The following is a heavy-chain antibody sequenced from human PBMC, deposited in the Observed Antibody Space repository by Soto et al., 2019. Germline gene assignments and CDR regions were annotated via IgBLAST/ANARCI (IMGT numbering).Heavy chain of an antibody. CDR3: ASEGLSDAFDI. CDR2: INPNSGGT. J-gene: IGHJ3*02. V-gene: IGHV1-2*02. CDR1: GYTFTGYY. Sequence: GASVKVSCKASGYTFTGYYMHWVRQAPGQGLGWMGWINPNSGGTNYAQKFQGRVTTTRDTSISPAYMELSRLRSDETAVYYCASEGLSDAFDIWGQGTMVTVSS.